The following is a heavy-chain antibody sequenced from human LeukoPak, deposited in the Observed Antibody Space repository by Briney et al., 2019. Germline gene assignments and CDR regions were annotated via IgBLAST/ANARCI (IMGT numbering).Heavy chain of an antibody. J-gene: IGHJ4*02. CDR1: GYTFTNYF. CDR3: AGGGSSYGHKY. V-gene: IGHV1-46*01. D-gene: IGHD5-18*01. Sequence: ASVKVSCKASGYTFTNYFIHWVRQAPGQGLEWLGLFNPTTDDTTYAQKFHGRVTMTRDTSPNTVYMQLSSLRSGDTAVYYCAGGGSSYGHKYWGQGTLVTVSS. CDR2: FNPTTDDT.